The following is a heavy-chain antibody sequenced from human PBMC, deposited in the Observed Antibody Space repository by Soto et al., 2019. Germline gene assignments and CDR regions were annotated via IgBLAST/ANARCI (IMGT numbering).Heavy chain of an antibody. J-gene: IGHJ4*02. CDR2: ISVYSGNT. CDR3: ARNAPFFESSSSADY. V-gene: IGHV1-18*01. CDR1: GYNFVTYG. Sequence: ASVKVSCKTSGYNFVTYGITWVRQAPGQGLEWMGWISVYSGNTHYAQKFHDRVTLTTDTSTTTAYMDLRNLTSDDSAFYYCARNAPFFESSSSADYWGQGTLVTVSS. D-gene: IGHD3-22*01.